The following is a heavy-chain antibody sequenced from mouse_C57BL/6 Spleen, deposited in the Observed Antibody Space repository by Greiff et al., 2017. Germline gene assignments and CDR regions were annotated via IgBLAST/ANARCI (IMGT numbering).Heavy chain of an antibody. CDR3: ARHYYGSGEFAY. Sequence: VKLQQPGAELVRPGSSVKLSCKASGYTFTSYWMHWVKQRPIQGLEWIGNIDPSDSETHYNQKFKDKATLTVDKSSSTAYMQLSSLTSEDSAVYYCARHYYGSGEFAYWGQGTLVTVSA. V-gene: IGHV1-52*01. CDR2: IDPSDSET. D-gene: IGHD1-1*01. CDR1: GYTFTSYW. J-gene: IGHJ3*01.